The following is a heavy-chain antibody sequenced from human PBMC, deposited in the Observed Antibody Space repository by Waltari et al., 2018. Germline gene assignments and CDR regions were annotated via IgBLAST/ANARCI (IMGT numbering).Heavy chain of an antibody. Sequence: EVQLVQSGAEVKKPGATVKISCKASGYTFTDYYMHWVQQAPGNGLACVGRVDPEAGDTIYAEKFQGRVTITADTSTDTAYMELSSLRSEDTAVYYCATVPVGAHHAGFDPSGQVTLLTVCS. D-gene: IGHD1-26*01. J-gene: IGHJ5*02. CDR1: GYTFTDYY. CDR2: VDPEAGDT. CDR3: ATVPVGAHHAGFDP. V-gene: IGHV1-69-2*01.